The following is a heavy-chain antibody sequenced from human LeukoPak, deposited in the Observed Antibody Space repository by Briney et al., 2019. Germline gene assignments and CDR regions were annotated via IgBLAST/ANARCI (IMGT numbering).Heavy chain of an antibody. J-gene: IGHJ4*02. CDR2: IWYDGSNK. CDR3: ARARSGSYLLGY. V-gene: IGHV3-33*08. D-gene: IGHD1-26*01. CDR1: GFTFSSYA. Sequence: GGSLRLSCAASGFTFSSYAMSWVRQAPGKGLEWVAVIWYDGSNKYYADSVKGRFTISRDNSKNTLYLQMNSLRAEDTAVYYCARARSGSYLLGYWGQGTLVTVSS.